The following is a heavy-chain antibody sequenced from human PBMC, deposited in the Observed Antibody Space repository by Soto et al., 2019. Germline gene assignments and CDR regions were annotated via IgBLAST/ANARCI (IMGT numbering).Heavy chain of an antibody. CDR2: IWYDGSNK. D-gene: IGHD1-26*01. CDR3: AREPGGRGSYSDYYFDY. V-gene: IGHV3-33*01. CDR1: GFTFSSYG. J-gene: IGHJ4*02. Sequence: QVQLVESGGGVVQPGRSLRLSCAASGFTFSSYGMHWVRQAPGKGLEWVAVIWYDGSNKYYADSVKGRFTISRDNSKNKLYLQMNSLRAEDTAVYYCAREPGGRGSYSDYYFDYWGQGTLVTVSS.